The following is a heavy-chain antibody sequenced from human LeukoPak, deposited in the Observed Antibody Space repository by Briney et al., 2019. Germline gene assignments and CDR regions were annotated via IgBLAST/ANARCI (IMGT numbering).Heavy chain of an antibody. V-gene: IGHV3-30-3*01. J-gene: IGHJ4*02. Sequence: GGSLRLSCAASGFTFSNCAMHWVRQAPGKGLEWVAVISHDGINRYYADSVKGRFTISRDNSKNTLYLQMNSLRAEDTAVYYCARDGGYGDYAPLDYWGQGTLVTVSS. CDR2: ISHDGINR. CDR1: GFTFSNCA. CDR3: ARDGGYGDYAPLDY. D-gene: IGHD4-17*01.